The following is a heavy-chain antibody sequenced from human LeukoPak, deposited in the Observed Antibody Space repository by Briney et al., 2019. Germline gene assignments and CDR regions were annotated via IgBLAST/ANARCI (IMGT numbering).Heavy chain of an antibody. V-gene: IGHV3-21*01. CDR1: GFTSSSYE. Sequence: GGSLRLSCAASGFTSSSYEMNWVRQAPGKAMEWVSSITSSGTYNFYADSVRGRFTISRDNAKNSLYLQMDSLGPEDTAVYYCARDPYSGNYGNYYYYYMDVWGKGTTVTISS. J-gene: IGHJ6*03. CDR3: ARDPYSGNYGNYYYYYMDV. D-gene: IGHD1-26*01. CDR2: ITSSGTYN.